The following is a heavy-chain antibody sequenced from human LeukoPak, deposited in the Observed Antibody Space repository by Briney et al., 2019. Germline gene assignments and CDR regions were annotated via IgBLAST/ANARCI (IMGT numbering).Heavy chain of an antibody. V-gene: IGHV4-4*07. CDR1: GGSISSYY. CDR3: ARDRSVAAAGIEDWFDP. J-gene: IGHJ5*02. CDR2: IYTSGST. D-gene: IGHD6-13*01. Sequence: SETLSLTCAVSGGSISSYYWSWIRQPAGKGLEWIGRIYTSGSTNYNPSLKSRVTMSVDTSKNQFSLKLSSVTAADTAVYYCARDRSVAAAGIEDWFDPWGQGTLVTVSS.